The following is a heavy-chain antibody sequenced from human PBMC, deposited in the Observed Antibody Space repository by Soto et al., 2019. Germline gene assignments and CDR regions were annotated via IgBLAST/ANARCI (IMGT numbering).Heavy chain of an antibody. CDR2: INHSGST. V-gene: IGHV4-34*01. Sequence: SETLSLTCAVYGGSFSGYYWSWIRQPPGKGLEWIGEINHSGSTNYNPSLKSRVTISVDTSKNQFSLKLSSVTAADTAVYYCAKGVGWLLRGWFDPWGQGTLVTVPQ. CDR3: AKGVGWLLRGWFDP. D-gene: IGHD3-22*01. J-gene: IGHJ5*02. CDR1: GGSFSGYY.